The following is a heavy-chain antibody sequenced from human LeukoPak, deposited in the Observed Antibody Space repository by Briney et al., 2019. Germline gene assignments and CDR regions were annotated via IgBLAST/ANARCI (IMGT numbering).Heavy chain of an antibody. J-gene: IGHJ2*01. CDR3: ARLKMGAYFDL. Sequence: SETLSLTCPVSAASNTTYYWSWIRQPPGKGLEWVGYIFYTGDTSYSPSLKSRVTISLDTSKNQFSLKLRSVTAADTAVYYCARLKMGAYFDLWGRGTLVTVSS. D-gene: IGHD3-16*01. CDR2: IFYTGDT. V-gene: IGHV4-59*08. CDR1: AASNTTYY.